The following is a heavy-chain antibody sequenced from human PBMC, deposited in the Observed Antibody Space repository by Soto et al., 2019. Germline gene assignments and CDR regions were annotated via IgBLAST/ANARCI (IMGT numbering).Heavy chain of an antibody. CDR2: IYFRGTT. CDR1: GGSISSYY. V-gene: IGHV4-59*12. J-gene: IGHJ4*02. Sequence: PSETLSLTCTVSGGSISSYYWSWVRQPPGRGLEWIGYIYFRGTTNYNPSLKSRVTMSADTSKNQFSLKLSSVTAADTAVYYCARVPDYWGQGTLVTVSS. CDR3: ARVPDY.